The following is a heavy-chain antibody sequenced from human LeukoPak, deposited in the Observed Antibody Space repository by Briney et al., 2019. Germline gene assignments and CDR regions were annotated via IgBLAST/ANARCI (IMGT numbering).Heavy chain of an antibody. CDR2: IYNDGSCT. D-gene: IGHD3-10*01. Sequence: GGSLRLSCAASGFTFSSYAMSWVRQAPGKGLLWVSRIYNDGSCTTYADFVKGRFTISGDNAKNTLFLQMNSLTAEDTAVYYCARSGAGGAFDMWGRGTMVTVSS. CDR1: GFTFSSYA. J-gene: IGHJ3*02. CDR3: ARSGAGGAFDM. V-gene: IGHV3-74*01.